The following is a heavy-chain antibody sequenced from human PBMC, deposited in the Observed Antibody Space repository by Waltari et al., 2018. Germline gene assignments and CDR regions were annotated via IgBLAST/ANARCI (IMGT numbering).Heavy chain of an antibody. CDR2: VSPNNDNT. Sequence: QVQLVQSGGEVTKPGATAKVSCKEAGYTFIDSGINWVRQAPGQGLEWLGWVSPNNDNTNYAQKVQGRVTMTADTSTRTAYMVLRSLTSYDAAIYYCARGVFYTKYGFKSHFYGLDVWGQGTTITVSS. CDR3: ARGVFYTKYGFKSHFYGLDV. D-gene: IGHD4-4*01. V-gene: IGHV1-18*01. J-gene: IGHJ6*02. CDR1: GYTFIDSG.